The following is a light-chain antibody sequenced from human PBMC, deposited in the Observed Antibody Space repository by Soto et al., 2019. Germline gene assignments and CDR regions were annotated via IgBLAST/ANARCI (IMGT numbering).Light chain of an antibody. Sequence: QSALTQPASVSGSPGQSITISCTGTSGDIGSYTYVSWYQQYPGKAPKLLISEVTNRPSGVSNRFSGSKSGNTASLTISGLQAEDEADYYCSSYTGSITLLFGGGTKLTVL. CDR1: SGDIGSYTY. CDR3: SSYTGSITLL. J-gene: IGLJ2*01. CDR2: EVT. V-gene: IGLV2-14*01.